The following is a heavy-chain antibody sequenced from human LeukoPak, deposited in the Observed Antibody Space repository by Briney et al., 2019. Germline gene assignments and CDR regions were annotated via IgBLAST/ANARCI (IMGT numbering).Heavy chain of an antibody. J-gene: IGHJ4*02. CDR3: ARDEPWLQF. CDR2: ISSSGSTI. CDR1: GFTFSDYY. D-gene: IGHD5-24*01. V-gene: IGHV3-11*01. Sequence: GGSMRLSCAAAGFTFSDYYMSWIRQAPGKGLEWVSYISSSGSTIYYADSVKGRFTISRDSAKNPLYLQMNSLRAEDTAVYYCARDEPWLQFWGQGTLVTVSS.